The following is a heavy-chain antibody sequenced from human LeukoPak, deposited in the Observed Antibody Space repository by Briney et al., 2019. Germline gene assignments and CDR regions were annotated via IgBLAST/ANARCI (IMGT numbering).Heavy chain of an antibody. CDR2: IIPIFGTA. CDR1: GGTFSSYA. Sequence: SVKVSCKASGGTFSSYAISWVRQAPGQGLEWMGGIIPIFGTANYAQKFQGRVTITTDESTSTAYMELSSLISEDTAVYYCARDLLYYDFWSGYYTGFNWFDPWGQGTLVTVSS. D-gene: IGHD3-3*01. J-gene: IGHJ5*02. V-gene: IGHV1-69*05. CDR3: ARDLLYYDFWSGYYTGFNWFDP.